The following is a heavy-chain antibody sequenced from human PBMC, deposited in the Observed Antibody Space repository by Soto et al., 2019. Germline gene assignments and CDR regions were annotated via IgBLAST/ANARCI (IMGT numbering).Heavy chain of an antibody. Sequence: QITLKESGPTLVKPTQTLTLTCTFSGFSLSTSGVGVGWIRQPPGKALEWLALIYWDDDKRYSPSLKTRLTNNKEAPQKQVVLPIANKDPGETATFYCGPLSLIVPGGNFWFDPWGQGTLVTVSP. CDR1: GFSLSTSGVG. D-gene: IGHD2-21*01. CDR3: GPLSLIVPGGNFWFDP. V-gene: IGHV2-5*02. CDR2: IYWDDDK. J-gene: IGHJ5*02.